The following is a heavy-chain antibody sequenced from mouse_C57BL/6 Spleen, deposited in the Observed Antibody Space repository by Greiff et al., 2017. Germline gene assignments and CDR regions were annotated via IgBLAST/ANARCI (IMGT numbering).Heavy chain of an antibody. V-gene: IGHV1-9*01. CDR2: ILPGSGST. Sequence: VQLQQSGAELMKPGASVKLSCKATGYTFTGYWIEWVKQRPGHGLEWIGEILPGSGSTNYNEKFKGKATFTADTSSNTAYMQLSSLTTEDSAIXYCASTNYYGSRGYYAMDYWGQGTSVTVSS. CDR1: GYTFTGYW. CDR3: ASTNYYGSRGYYAMDY. D-gene: IGHD1-1*01. J-gene: IGHJ4*01.